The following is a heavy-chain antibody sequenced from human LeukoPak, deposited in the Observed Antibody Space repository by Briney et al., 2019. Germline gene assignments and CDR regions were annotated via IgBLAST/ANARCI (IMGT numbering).Heavy chain of an antibody. D-gene: IGHD2-15*01. Sequence: GGSLRLSCAASGFTFSSYSMSWVRQAPGKGLEWVSYISTSSSTIYYADSVKGRFTISRDNAKNSLYLQMNSLRAEDTAVYYCAKPGIVVVVAVYFDYWGQGTLVTVSS. J-gene: IGHJ4*02. CDR3: AKPGIVVVVAVYFDY. CDR2: ISTSSSTI. CDR1: GFTFSSYS. V-gene: IGHV3-48*01.